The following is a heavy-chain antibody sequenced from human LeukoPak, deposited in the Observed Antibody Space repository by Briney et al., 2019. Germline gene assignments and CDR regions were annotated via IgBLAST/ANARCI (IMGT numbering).Heavy chain of an antibody. J-gene: IGHJ3*02. D-gene: IGHD3/OR15-3a*01. Sequence: ASVKVSCKASGYTFTSYYMHWVRQAPGQGLEWMGIINPSGGSTSYAQKFQGRVTMTRDMSTSTVYMELSSLRSEDTAVYYCARMRRRGPSSIAFDIWGQGTMVTVSS. CDR2: INPSGGST. V-gene: IGHV1-46*01. CDR3: ARMRRRGPSSIAFDI. CDR1: GYTFTSYY.